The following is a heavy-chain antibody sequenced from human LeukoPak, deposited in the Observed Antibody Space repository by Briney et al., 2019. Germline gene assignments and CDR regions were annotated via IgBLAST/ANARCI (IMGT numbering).Heavy chain of an antibody. CDR3: ARPRSSSWYWFDP. CDR2: INHSGST. J-gene: IGHJ5*02. Sequence: SETLSLICAVYGGSFSGYYWSWIRQPPGKGLEWIGEINHSGSTNYNPSLKSRVTISVDTSKNQFSLKLSSVTAADTAVYYCARPRSSSWYWFDPWGQGTLVTVSS. CDR1: GGSFSGYY. V-gene: IGHV4-34*01. D-gene: IGHD6-13*01.